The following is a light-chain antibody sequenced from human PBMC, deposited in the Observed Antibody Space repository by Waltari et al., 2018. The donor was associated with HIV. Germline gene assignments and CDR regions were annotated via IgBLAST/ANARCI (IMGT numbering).Light chain of an antibody. V-gene: IGLV2-14*01. CDR2: EVS. CDR1: SGDFGSFNY. J-gene: IGLJ3*02. Sequence: QSALTQPASVSGSPGQSITLSCTGPSGDFGSFNYVPWYQHHPGKAPKFMIYEVSKRPSGVSNRFSGSKSGNTASLIISGLQAEDEGDYYCSSYTSSNTVVFGGGTKLTVL. CDR3: SSYTSSNTVV.